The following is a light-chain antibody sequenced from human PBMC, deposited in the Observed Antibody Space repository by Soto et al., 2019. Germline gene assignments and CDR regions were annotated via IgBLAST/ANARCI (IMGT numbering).Light chain of an antibody. CDR1: SSDVGGYNY. CDR3: SSHTSRSTLV. Sequence: QSALTQPASVSGSPGQSITISCTGTSSDVGGYNYVSWYQHHPGKAPKLMIYDVCNRPSGVSNRFSGSKSGNTASLTISGLQAEDEADYYCSSHTSRSTLVFGTGTKLTVL. J-gene: IGLJ1*01. V-gene: IGLV2-14*03. CDR2: DVC.